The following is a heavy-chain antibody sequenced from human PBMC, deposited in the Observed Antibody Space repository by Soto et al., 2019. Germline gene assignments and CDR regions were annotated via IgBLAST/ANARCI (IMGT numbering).Heavy chain of an antibody. CDR1: NGSLSVYY. D-gene: IGHD2-2*01. Sequence: PSETLSLTCAVYNGSLSVYYWTWIRQPPGKGLEWIGEINHSGSTNYNPSLKSRVTISVDTSKNQFSLKLSSVTAADTAVYYCARDSTRRGACDIWGQGTMVTVSS. CDR3: ARDSTRRGACDI. CDR2: INHSGST. V-gene: IGHV4-34*01. J-gene: IGHJ3*02.